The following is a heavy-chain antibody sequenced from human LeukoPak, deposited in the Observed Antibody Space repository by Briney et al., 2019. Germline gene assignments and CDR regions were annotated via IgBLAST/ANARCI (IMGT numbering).Heavy chain of an antibody. J-gene: IGHJ4*02. D-gene: IGHD3-22*01. Sequence: SETLSLTCTVSGGSISSGDYYWSWIRQPPGKGLEWIGCIYYSGSTYYNPSLKSRVTISVDTSKNQFSLKLSSVTAADTAVYYCARDGYYYDSSGTFDYWGQGTLVTVSS. CDR2: IYYSGST. V-gene: IGHV4-30-4*01. CDR3: ARDGYYYDSSGTFDY. CDR1: GGSISSGDYY.